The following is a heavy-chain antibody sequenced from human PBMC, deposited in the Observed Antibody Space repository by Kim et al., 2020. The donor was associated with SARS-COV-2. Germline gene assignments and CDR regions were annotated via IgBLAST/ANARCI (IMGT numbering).Heavy chain of an antibody. V-gene: IGHV3-23*01. CDR3: AKSDRITMIVVVTMIDY. J-gene: IGHJ4*02. D-gene: IGHD3-22*01. Sequence: VKVRFTISRDNSKTSLYLQMNSLRAEDTAVYYCAKSDRITMIVVVTMIDYWGQGTLVTVSS.